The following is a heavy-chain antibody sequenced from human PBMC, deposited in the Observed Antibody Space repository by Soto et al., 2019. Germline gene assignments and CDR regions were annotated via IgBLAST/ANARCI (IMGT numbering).Heavy chain of an antibody. J-gene: IGHJ6*02. D-gene: IGHD6-13*01. CDR2: ISHDGFNK. Sequence: QVQLVESGGGVVQPGRSLRLSCAASGFTFSNYAMYWVRQAPGKGLEWVAVISHDGFNKYYADSVKGRFTISRDSSKNTLYLQMNSLRVEDAAVYSCARDSGSSWYFGMDVWGQGTTVTVSS. CDR1: GFTFSNYA. V-gene: IGHV3-30-3*01. CDR3: ARDSGSSWYFGMDV.